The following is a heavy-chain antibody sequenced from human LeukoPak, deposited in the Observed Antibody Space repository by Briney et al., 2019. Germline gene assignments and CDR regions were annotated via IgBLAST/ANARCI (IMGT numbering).Heavy chain of an antibody. V-gene: IGHV3-30*02. CDR1: GFTFSSFS. J-gene: IGHJ4*02. Sequence: GGSLRLSCAASGFTFSSFSMHWVRQAPGKGLEWVAFIRSDGSDKYYADSLKGRFTISRDNSKNTLYLQLNNLRTEDTAVYHCATRAFSSTTYGFGFWGQETLVTVSS. D-gene: IGHD3-16*01. CDR3: ATRAFSSTTYGFGF. CDR2: IRSDGSDK.